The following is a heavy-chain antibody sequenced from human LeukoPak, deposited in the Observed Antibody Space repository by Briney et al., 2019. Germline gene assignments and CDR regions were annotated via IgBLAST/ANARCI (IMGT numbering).Heavy chain of an antibody. V-gene: IGHV3-49*04. D-gene: IGHD3-16*01. CDR2: IRSKAYGGTT. CDR3: TGPGESYFDY. CDR1: GFTFGDYA. J-gene: IGHJ4*02. Sequence: GSLGLSCTASGFTFGDYAMSWVRQAPGKGLEWVGFIRSKAYGGTTEYAASVKGRFTISRDDSKSIAYLQMNSLKTEDTAVYYCTGPGESYFDYWGQGTLVTVSS.